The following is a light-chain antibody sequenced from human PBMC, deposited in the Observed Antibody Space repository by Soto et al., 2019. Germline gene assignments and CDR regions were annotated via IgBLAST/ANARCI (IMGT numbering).Light chain of an antibody. V-gene: IGLV1-51*02. CDR2: ENN. J-gene: IGLJ3*02. Sequence: QSVLTQPPSVSAAPGQKVTISCSGSSSNIGNNYVSWYQQLPGTAPKLLIYENNKRPSGIPDRFSGSKSGTSATLGITGLQTGDEADYYCGTWDSSLSGWLFGGGTKLTVL. CDR1: SSNIGNNY. CDR3: GTWDSSLSGWL.